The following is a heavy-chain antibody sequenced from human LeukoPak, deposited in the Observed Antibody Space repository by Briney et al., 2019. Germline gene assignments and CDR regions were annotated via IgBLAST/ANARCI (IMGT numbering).Heavy chain of an antibody. D-gene: IGHD4-17*01. CDR1: GSTFSSYS. CDR2: ISSSSSYI. J-gene: IGHJ3*02. V-gene: IGHV3-21*01. Sequence: PGGSLRLSCAASGSTFSSYSMNWVRQAPGKGLEWVSSISSSSSYIYYADSVKGRFTISRDNAKNSLYLQMNSLRAEDTAVYYCARDLLRVNDDAFDIWGQGTMVTVSS. CDR3: ARDLLRVNDDAFDI.